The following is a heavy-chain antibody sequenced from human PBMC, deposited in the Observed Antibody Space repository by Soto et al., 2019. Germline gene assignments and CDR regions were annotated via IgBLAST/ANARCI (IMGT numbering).Heavy chain of an antibody. CDR3: ARAVALPGLFYFDF. Sequence: QVQLQESGPRLVRPSETLSLTCAVSGGSISSTHSWSWVRQPPGKGLEWIAEIYHSGSTNYNPSLKSRATISVDKSKNPFSLKLNSVTAADTAVYFCARAVALPGLFYFDFWGQGTLVTVSS. CDR2: IYHSGST. D-gene: IGHD2-21*01. J-gene: IGHJ4*02. V-gene: IGHV4-4*02. CDR1: GGSISSTHS.